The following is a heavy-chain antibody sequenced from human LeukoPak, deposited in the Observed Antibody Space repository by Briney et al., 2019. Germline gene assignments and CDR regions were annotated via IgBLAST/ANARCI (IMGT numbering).Heavy chain of an antibody. CDR1: GFTFSSYS. V-gene: IGHV3-48*01. Sequence: GGSLRLSCAASGFTFSSYSMNRVRQAPGKGLEWVSYISSSSSTIYYADSVKGRFTISRDNAKNSLYLQMNSLRAEDTAVYYCAREIDAYYYYYYMDVWGKGTTVTVSS. J-gene: IGHJ6*03. CDR2: ISSSSSTI. CDR3: AREIDAYYYYYYMDV.